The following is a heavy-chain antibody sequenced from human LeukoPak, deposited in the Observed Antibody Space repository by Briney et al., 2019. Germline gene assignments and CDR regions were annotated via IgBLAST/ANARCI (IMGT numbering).Heavy chain of an antibody. Sequence: SETLSRTCTVSGASVYSYYWSWIRQPPGKGLEWIGYGHYSGSTSYNPSLKSRVTISVDTSKNQFSLRVYFVTAADTAVYYCASSSPAHDYWGQGTLVTVSS. D-gene: IGHD6-6*01. CDR1: GASVYSYY. CDR2: GHYSGST. J-gene: IGHJ4*02. V-gene: IGHV4-59*02. CDR3: ASSSPAHDY.